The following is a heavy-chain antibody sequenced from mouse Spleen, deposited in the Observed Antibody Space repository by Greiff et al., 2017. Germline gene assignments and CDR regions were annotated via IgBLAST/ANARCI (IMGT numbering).Heavy chain of an antibody. V-gene: IGHV5-17*01. CDR3: ARSTTGTSAMDY. Sequence: EVKLMESGGGLVKPGGSLKLSCAASGFTFSDYGMHWVRQAPEKGLEWVAYISSGSSTIYYADTVKGRFTISRDNAKNTLFLQMTSLRSEDTAMYYCARSTTGTSAMDYWGQGTSVTVSS. CDR2: ISSGSSTI. D-gene: IGHD4-1*02. J-gene: IGHJ4*01. CDR1: GFTFSDYG.